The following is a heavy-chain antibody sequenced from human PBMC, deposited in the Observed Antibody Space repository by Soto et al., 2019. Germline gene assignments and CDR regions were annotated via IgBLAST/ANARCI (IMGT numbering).Heavy chain of an antibody. CDR2: ISAYNGNT. J-gene: IGHJ6*04. V-gene: IGHV1-18*01. CDR1: GYTFTSYG. D-gene: IGHD3-10*01. Sequence: ASVKVSCKASGYTFTSYGISWVRQAPGQGLEWMGWISAYNGNTNYAQKLQGRVTMTTDTSTSTAYMELRSLRSDDTAVYYCARNLWFGTYYYYGMDVRGEGTTVTVSS. CDR3: ARNLWFGTYYYYGMDV.